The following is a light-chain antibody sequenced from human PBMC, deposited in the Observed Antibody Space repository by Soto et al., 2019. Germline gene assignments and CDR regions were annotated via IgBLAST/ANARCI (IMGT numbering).Light chain of an antibody. CDR1: SSDIGASTF. V-gene: IGLV2-14*03. CDR3: SSASRDNTWV. Sequence: QSVLTQPASVSESPGQSITISCTGTSSDIGASTFVSWYQQHPGKAPKLLIYEVSNRPSGISNRFSGSKSANTASLTISGLQAEDEADYYCSSASRDNTWVFGGGTKLTVL. CDR2: EVS. J-gene: IGLJ3*02.